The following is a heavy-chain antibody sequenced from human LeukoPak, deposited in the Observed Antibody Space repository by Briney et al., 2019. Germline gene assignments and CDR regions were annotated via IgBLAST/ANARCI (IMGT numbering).Heavy chain of an antibody. D-gene: IGHD1-14*01. V-gene: IGHV3-7*03. CDR3: ARLRTFDY. J-gene: IGHJ4*02. CDR1: GFTPSNFW. Sequence: GSLRLSCAASGFTPSNFWMSWVRQAPGQGLEWVANIKQDGREKYYVDSVKGRFTISRDNAKNSLYLQMNSLRAEDTAVYYCARLRTFDYWGQGTLVTVSS. CDR2: IKQDGREK.